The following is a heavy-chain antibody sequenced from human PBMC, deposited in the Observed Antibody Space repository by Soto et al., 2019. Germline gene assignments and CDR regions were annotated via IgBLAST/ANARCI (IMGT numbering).Heavy chain of an antibody. V-gene: IGHV2-70*01. D-gene: IGHD5-18*01. CDR2: IDWDDDK. Sequence: SGPTLVNPTQTLTLTCTFSGFSLSTSGMCVSWIRQPPGKALEWLALIDWDDDKYYSTSLKTRLTISKDTSKNQVVLTMTNMDPVDTATYYCARIRCGYSYGFVDYWGQGTLVTVSS. J-gene: IGHJ4*02. CDR3: ARIRCGYSYGFVDY. CDR1: GFSLSTSGMC.